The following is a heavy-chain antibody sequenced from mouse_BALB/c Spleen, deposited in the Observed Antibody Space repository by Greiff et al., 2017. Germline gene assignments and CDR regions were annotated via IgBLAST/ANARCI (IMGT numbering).Heavy chain of an antibody. J-gene: IGHJ3*01. CDR3: ARNEGNYYGSSPFAY. CDR1: GFSFTSLG. V-gene: IGHV2-2*02. CDR2: IWSGGST. Sequence: VQPQESGPGPVQPSQSLSITCPVSGFSFTSLGVHRVRQAPGKGLEWLGVIWSGGSTDYNAAFISRLSISKDNSKSQVFFKMNSLQANDTAIYYCARNEGNYYGSSPFAYWGQGTLVTVSA. D-gene: IGHD1-1*01.